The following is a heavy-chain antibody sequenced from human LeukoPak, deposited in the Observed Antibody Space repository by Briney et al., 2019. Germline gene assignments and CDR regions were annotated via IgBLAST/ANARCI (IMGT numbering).Heavy chain of an antibody. CDR3: ARRGGKYSSGDAFDI. CDR2: ISSSSSTI. CDR1: GFTFSSYS. D-gene: IGHD6-25*01. Sequence: GGSLRLSCAASGFTFSSYSMNWVRQAPGKGLEWVSYISSSSSTIYYADSVKGRFTISRDNAKNSLYLQMNSLRAEDTAVYYCARRGGKYSSGDAFDIWGQGTMVTVSS. V-gene: IGHV3-48*04. J-gene: IGHJ3*02.